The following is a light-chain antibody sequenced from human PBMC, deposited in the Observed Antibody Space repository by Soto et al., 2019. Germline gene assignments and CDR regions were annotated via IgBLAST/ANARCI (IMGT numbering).Light chain of an antibody. CDR1: QSVSSY. V-gene: IGKV3-15*01. J-gene: IGKJ1*01. Sequence: EIVLTQSPATLSLSPGERATLSCMASQSVSSYLAWYQQKPGQAPRLLIYGASTRATGIPVRFSGSASGTEFTLTISSLQSEDFTVYYCQQYNKWPLTFGQGTKVDIK. CDR2: GAS. CDR3: QQYNKWPLT.